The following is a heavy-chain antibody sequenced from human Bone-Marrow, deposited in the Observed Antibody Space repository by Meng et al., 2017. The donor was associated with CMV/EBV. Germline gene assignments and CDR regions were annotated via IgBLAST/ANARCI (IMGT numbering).Heavy chain of an antibody. CDR1: GYTFTGYY. D-gene: IGHD6-6*01. J-gene: IGHJ4*02. V-gene: IGHV1-69*05. CDR2: ITPIFGTA. CDR3: ARHHPGEYSSSSGVPLDY. Sequence: SVKVSCKASGYTFTGYYMHWVRQAPGQGLEWMGGITPIFGTANYAQKFQGRVTITTDESTSSAYMELSSLRSEDTAVYYCARHHPGEYSSSSGVPLDYWGQGTLVSVSS.